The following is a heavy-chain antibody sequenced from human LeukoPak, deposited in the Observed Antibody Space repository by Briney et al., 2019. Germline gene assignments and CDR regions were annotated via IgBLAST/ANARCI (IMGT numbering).Heavy chain of an antibody. CDR2: ISSSSSTI. Sequence: PGGSLRLSCAASGFTFSSHSMNWVRQAPGKGLEWVSYISSSSSTIYYADSVKGRFTISRDDAKSSLYLQMNSLRAEDTAVYYCARRNAMDVWGQGTTVIVFS. V-gene: IGHV3-48*04. CDR1: GFTFSSHS. J-gene: IGHJ6*02. CDR3: ARRNAMDV.